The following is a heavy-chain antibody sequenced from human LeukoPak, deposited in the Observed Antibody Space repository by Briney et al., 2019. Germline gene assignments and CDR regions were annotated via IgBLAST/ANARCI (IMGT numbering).Heavy chain of an antibody. D-gene: IGHD5-18*01. J-gene: IGHJ4*02. CDR3: ARDSGSVDTAMVHFDY. V-gene: IGHV1-69*13. Sequence: GASVKVSCKASGGTFSSYAISWVRQAPGQGLEWMGGIIPIFGTANYAQKFQGRVTITADESTNTAYMELSSLRSEDTAVYYCARDSGSVDTAMVHFDYWGQGTLVTVSS. CDR2: IIPIFGTA. CDR1: GGTFSSYA.